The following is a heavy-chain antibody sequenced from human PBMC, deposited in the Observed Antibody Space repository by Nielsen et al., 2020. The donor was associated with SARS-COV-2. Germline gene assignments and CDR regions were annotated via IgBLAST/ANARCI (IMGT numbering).Heavy chain of an antibody. CDR3: ARGVYDILRYYYMDV. CDR1: GFSLSTSGMC. Sequence: SGPTLVKPTQTLTLTCTFSGFSLSTSGMCVSWIRQPPGKGLEWIGYIYYSGSTNYNPSLKSRVTISVDTSKNQFSLKLSSVTAADTAVYYCARGVYDILRYYYMDVWGKGTTVTVSS. V-gene: IGHV4-61*08. D-gene: IGHD3-9*01. CDR2: IYYSGST. J-gene: IGHJ6*03.